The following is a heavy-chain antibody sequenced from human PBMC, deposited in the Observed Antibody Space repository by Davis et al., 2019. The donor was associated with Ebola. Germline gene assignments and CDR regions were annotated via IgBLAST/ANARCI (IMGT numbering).Heavy chain of an antibody. CDR3: TSGGTGEDY. D-gene: IGHD7-27*01. V-gene: IGHV3-73*01. CDR2: IRSKANSYAT. J-gene: IGHJ4*02. CDR1: GFTFSGSA. Sequence: GGSLKISCAASGFTFSGSAMHWVRQASGKGLEWVGRIRSKANSYATAYAASVKGRFTISRDDSKNTAYLQMNSLKTEDTAVYYCTSGGTGEDYWGQGTLVTVSS.